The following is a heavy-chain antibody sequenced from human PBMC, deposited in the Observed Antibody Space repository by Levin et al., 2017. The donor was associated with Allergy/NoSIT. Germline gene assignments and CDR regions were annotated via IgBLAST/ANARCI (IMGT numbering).Heavy chain of an antibody. D-gene: IGHD2-15*01. CDR2: SGGTTSTI. CDR3: AGGFAVDRSYFDY. J-gene: IGHJ4*02. V-gene: IGHV3-48*02. CDR1: GFTFSTYS. Sequence: RSGGSLRLSCAASGFTFSTYSMHWVRQAPGKGLEWVSYSGGTTSTILYADSVKGRFTISRDNAKKSLYLQMNSLIDADTAVYYCAGGFAVDRSYFDYWGQGSLVTVSS.